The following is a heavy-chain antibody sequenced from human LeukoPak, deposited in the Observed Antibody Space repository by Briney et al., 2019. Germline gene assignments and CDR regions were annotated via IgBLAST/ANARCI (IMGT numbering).Heavy chain of an antibody. J-gene: IGHJ6*03. Sequence: GGSLRLSCAASGFTFSSYWMHWVRQAPGKGLVWVSRINSDGSSTSYADSVKGRFTISRDNAKNTLYLQINSLRAEDTAVYYCVRAQYIYYMDVWGKGTTVTVSS. CDR2: INSDGSST. CDR3: VRAQYIYYMDV. CDR1: GFTFSSYW. D-gene: IGHD5-18*01. V-gene: IGHV3-74*01.